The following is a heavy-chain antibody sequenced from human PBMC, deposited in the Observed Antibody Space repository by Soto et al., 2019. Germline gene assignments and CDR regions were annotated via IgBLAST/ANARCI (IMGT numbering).Heavy chain of an antibody. D-gene: IGHD1-1*01. V-gene: IGHV4-31*03. J-gene: IGHJ4*02. CDR1: GGSLSRGRYF. CDR3: ARGVLY. CDR2: IFYSGTT. Sequence: QVQLHESGPGLVKPSQTLSLTCTVSGGSLSRGRYFWSWIRQPPGKGLEWIGNIFYSGTTYYNPSLKSRVTISVDTSKNQFSLKLSSVTAADTAVYFCARGVLYWGQGTLVTVSS.